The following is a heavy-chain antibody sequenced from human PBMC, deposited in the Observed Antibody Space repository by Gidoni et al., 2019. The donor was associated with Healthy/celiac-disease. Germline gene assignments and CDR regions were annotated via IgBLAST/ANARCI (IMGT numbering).Heavy chain of an antibody. CDR3: ARGPRSGYGTFKAFDI. CDR2: INHSGST. V-gene: IGHV4-34*01. D-gene: IGHD3-3*01. Sequence: QVQLQQWGAGLLKPSETLSLPCAVYGGSFSGYYWSWIRQPPGKGLEWIGEINHSGSTNYNPSLKSRVTISVDTSKNQFSLKLSSVTAADTAVYYCARGPRSGYGTFKAFDIWGQGTMVTVSS. J-gene: IGHJ3*02. CDR1: GGSFSGYY.